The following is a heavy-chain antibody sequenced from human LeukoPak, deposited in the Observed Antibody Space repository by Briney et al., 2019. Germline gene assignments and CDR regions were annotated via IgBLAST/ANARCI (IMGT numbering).Heavy chain of an antibody. D-gene: IGHD3-22*01. CDR1: GFTFDDYA. Sequence: GGSLRLSCAASGFTFDDYAMNWVRQAPGKGLEWVSGLSWNSGSIGYADSVKGRFTISRDNAKNSLYLQMNSLRAEDTALYYCVKDMYYDSSGYYYPYAFDIWGQGTMVTVSS. CDR2: LSWNSGSI. V-gene: IGHV3-9*01. J-gene: IGHJ3*02. CDR3: VKDMYYDSSGYYYPYAFDI.